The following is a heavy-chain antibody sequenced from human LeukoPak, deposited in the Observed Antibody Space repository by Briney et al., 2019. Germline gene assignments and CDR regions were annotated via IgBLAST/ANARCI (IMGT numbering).Heavy chain of an antibody. CDR3: ARDFGDYSYYYHGMDV. CDR1: GFTFIHYA. CDR2: ISYDGCNI. V-gene: IGHV3-30*14. D-gene: IGHD4-17*01. J-gene: IGHJ6*02. Sequence: PGGSLTVSCAASGFTFIHYAMHWVRQAPGKGLEWVGFISYDGCNIYYADTVKGRFTISRDNSKDTPYLQMNSLRAEDTAVYSCARDFGDYSYYYHGMDVWGQGTTVTVSS.